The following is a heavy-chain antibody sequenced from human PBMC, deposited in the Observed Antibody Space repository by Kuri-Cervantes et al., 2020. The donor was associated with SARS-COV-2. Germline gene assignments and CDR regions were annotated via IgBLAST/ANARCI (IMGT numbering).Heavy chain of an antibody. CDR3: ARDVGGSSIAASFDY. V-gene: IGHV1-2*02. CDR2: INPNSGGT. Sequence: ASVKVSCKASGYTFTGYYMHWVRQAPGQGLEWMGWINPNSGGTNYAQRFQGRVTMTRDTSTSTVYMELSRLRSDDTAVYYCARDVGGSSIAASFDYWGQGTLVTVSS. CDR1: GYTFTGYY. D-gene: IGHD6-6*01. J-gene: IGHJ4*02.